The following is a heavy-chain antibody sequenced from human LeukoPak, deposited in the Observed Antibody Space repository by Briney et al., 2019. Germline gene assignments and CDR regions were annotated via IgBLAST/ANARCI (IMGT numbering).Heavy chain of an antibody. CDR2: ISGSGGST. D-gene: IGHD3-10*01. J-gene: IGHJ5*02. V-gene: IGHV3-23*01. CDR1: GFTFSSYA. Sequence: GGSLRLSCAASGFTFSSYAMTWVRRAPGKGLEWVSAISGSGGSTYYADSVKGRFTISRDNSKNTLHLQMSSLRAEDTAVYYCAKDLITMVRGVTWFDPWGQGTLVTVSS. CDR3: AKDLITMVRGVTWFDP.